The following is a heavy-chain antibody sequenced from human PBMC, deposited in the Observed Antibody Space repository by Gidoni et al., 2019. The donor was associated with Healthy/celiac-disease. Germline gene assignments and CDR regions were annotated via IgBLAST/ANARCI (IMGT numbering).Heavy chain of an antibody. Sequence: QVQLVQSGAEVKKPGASVKVSCKASGYTFTGYYMHWVRQAPGQGLEWMGWINPNRGGTNYAQKFQGWVTMTRDTSISTAYMELSRLRSDDTAVYYCARGISGYSSGWYFVYFDYWGQGTLVTVSS. CDR1: GYTFTGYY. D-gene: IGHD6-19*01. J-gene: IGHJ4*02. CDR3: ARGISGYSSGWYFVYFDY. CDR2: INPNRGGT. V-gene: IGHV1-2*04.